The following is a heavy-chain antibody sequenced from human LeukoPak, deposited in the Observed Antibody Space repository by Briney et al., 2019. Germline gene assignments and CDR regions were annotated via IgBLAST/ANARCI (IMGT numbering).Heavy chain of an antibody. J-gene: IGHJ4*02. D-gene: IGHD5-18*01. Sequence: EASVKVSCKASGYTFTGYYIHWVRQAPGQGLECMGWINPKSGGTNYAPKFQGRVTITADESTSTAYMELSSLRSEDTAVYYCARGSGIQLWTPFDYWGQGTLVTVSS. V-gene: IGHV1-2*02. CDR3: ARGSGIQLWTPFDY. CDR2: INPKSGGT. CDR1: GYTFTGYY.